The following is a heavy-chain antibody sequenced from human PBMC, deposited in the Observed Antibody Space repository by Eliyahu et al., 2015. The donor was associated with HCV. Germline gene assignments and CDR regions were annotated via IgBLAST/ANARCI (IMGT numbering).Heavy chain of an antibody. CDR1: GFIFSSNP. CDR3: AKRGSSQTWDY. J-gene: IGHJ4*02. CDR2: SGSGGGT. D-gene: IGHD6-6*01. Sequence: EVQLLESGGGLVQPGGSLRLSCAASGFIFSSNPMSWVRQAPGKGLEWVSSSGSGGGTYYADSVKGRFTISRDNSKNTLYPQMNSLRAEDTAVYYCAKRGSSQTWDYWGQGTLVTVSS. V-gene: IGHV3-23*01.